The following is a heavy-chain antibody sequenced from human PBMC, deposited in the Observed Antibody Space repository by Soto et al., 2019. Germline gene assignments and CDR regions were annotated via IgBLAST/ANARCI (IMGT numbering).Heavy chain of an antibody. V-gene: IGHV4-30-2*01. CDR1: GGSISSGGYS. Sequence: SETLSLTCAVSGGSISSGGYSWNWIRQPPGKGLEWIGYVYPRGSTSYNPSLRSRVTISVDTSKNQFSLKISSVTAADTAVYYCVSPPPTTMYYFDSWSQGTLVTVSS. J-gene: IGHJ4*02. CDR3: VSPPPTTMYYFDS. CDR2: VYPRGST. D-gene: IGHD1-1*01.